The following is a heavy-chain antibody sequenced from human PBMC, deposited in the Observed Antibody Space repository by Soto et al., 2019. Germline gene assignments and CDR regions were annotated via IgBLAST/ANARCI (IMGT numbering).Heavy chain of an antibody. CDR3: ARGRFKLFDWFDP. V-gene: IGHV4-34*01. Sequence: SETLSLTCAVYGGSFSGYYWSWIRQPPGKGLEWIGEINHSGSTNYNPSLKSRVTISVDTSKNQFSLKLSSVTAADTAVYYCARGRFKLFDWFDPWGQGTLVTVS. CDR1: GGSFSGYY. J-gene: IGHJ5*02. CDR2: INHSGST.